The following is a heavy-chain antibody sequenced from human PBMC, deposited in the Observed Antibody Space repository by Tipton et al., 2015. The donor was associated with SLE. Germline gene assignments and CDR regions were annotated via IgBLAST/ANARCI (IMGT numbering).Heavy chain of an antibody. J-gene: IGHJ4*02. CDR1: GGSFSGYY. Sequence: TLSLTCAVYGGSFSGYYWSWIRQPPGKGLEWIGSILYNGVTSYNPSLKSRITISLDTSKNQFSLKLRSMTAADTAVYYCARVSETRSSPVFDLWGQGTLVTVSS. V-gene: IGHV4-34*10. D-gene: IGHD2-2*01. CDR3: ARVSETRSSPVFDL. CDR2: ILYNGVT.